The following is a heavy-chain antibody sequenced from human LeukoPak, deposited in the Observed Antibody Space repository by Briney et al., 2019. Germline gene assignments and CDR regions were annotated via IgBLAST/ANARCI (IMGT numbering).Heavy chain of an antibody. CDR2: ITNDGSST. CDR3: ARDHRGYSYGRFGPTDY. Sequence: GGSLRLSCAASGLTFSSHWMHWVRQAPGKGLVWVSRITNDGSSTTYADSVKGRFTISRDHSKNTLYLQMNSLRAEDTAVYYCARDHRGYSYGRFGPTDYWGQGTLVTVSS. J-gene: IGHJ4*02. D-gene: IGHD5-18*01. V-gene: IGHV3-74*01. CDR1: GLTFSSHW.